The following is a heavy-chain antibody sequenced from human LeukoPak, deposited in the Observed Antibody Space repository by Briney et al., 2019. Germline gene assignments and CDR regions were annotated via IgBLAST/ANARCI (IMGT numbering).Heavy chain of an antibody. J-gene: IGHJ3*02. Sequence: SVKVSCKASGYTFTGYYMHWVRQAPGQGLEWMGWINPNSGGTNYAQKFQGRVTMTRDTSISTAYMELRSLRSDDTAVYYCASNSGSYSLDAFDIWGQGTMVTVSS. CDR3: ASNSGSYSLDAFDI. CDR1: GYTFTGYY. CDR2: INPNSGGT. D-gene: IGHD1-26*01. V-gene: IGHV1-2*02.